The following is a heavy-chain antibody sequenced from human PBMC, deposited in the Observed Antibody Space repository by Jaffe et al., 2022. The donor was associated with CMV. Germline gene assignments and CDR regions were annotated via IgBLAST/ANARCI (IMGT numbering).Heavy chain of an antibody. Sequence: EVQLLESGGGLVQPGGTLKLSCVTSGFSFRSYSMSWVRQAPGEGLKWVSAITSADTPYYAGSVRGRFTVSRDNSKNTLYLQMNSLRAEDTAIYYCAKDPPGDCSGGVCFPSGDAFDMWGQGTMVTVSS. V-gene: IGHV3-23*01. CDR2: ITSADTP. J-gene: IGHJ3*02. D-gene: IGHD2-8*02. CDR3: AKDPPGDCSGGVCFPSGDAFDM. CDR1: GFSFRSYS.